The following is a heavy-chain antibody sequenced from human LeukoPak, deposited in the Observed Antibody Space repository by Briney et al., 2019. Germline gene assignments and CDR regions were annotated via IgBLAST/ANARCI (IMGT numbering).Heavy chain of an antibody. J-gene: IGHJ5*02. CDR2: INHSGST. Sequence: SETLSLTCAVYGGSFSGYYWSWIRQPPGKGLEWIGEINHSGSTNYNPSLKSRVTISVDTSKNPFSLKLSSVTAADTAVYYCARGQDTYNWFDPWGQGTLVTVSS. CDR1: GGSFSGYY. V-gene: IGHV4-34*01. CDR3: ARGQDTYNWFDP.